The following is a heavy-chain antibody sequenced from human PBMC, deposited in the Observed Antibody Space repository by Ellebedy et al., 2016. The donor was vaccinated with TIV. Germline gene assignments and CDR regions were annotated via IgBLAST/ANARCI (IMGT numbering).Heavy chain of an antibody. CDR2: ISAYEPDP. CDR3: ARDYYCSGGSCSYAFYP. D-gene: IGHD2-15*01. CDR1: GYTFSNYG. Sequence: AASVKVSCKASGYTFSNYGISWVRQPPGQELEWMGWISAYEPDPNYAQKFRDRVTLTIDTSTTTASMELRSLRSDDTAGYYCARDYYCSGGSCSYAFYPWGQGTLVIVSS. J-gene: IGHJ5*02. V-gene: IGHV1-18*01.